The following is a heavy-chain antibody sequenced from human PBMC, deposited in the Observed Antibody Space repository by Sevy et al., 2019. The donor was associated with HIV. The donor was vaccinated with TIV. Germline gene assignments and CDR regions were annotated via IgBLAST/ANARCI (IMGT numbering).Heavy chain of an antibody. V-gene: IGHV6-1*01. CDR2: TYYRSKWYN. D-gene: IGHD6-19*01. CDR1: GDSVSGNSAA. CDR3: ARSGPYSSGRHFDY. J-gene: IGHJ4*02. Sequence: QSQTLSLTCAISGDSVSGNSAAWNWIRQSPSRGLEWLGRTYYRSKWYNDYAVSVKSRITINPDTSKNQFSLQLNSVTPEDTAVYYCARSGPYSSGRHFDYWGQGTLVTVSS.